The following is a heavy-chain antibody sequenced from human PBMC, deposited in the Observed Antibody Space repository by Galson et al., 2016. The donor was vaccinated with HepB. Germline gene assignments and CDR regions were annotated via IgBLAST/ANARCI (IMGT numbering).Heavy chain of an antibody. Sequence: SLRLSCAAFGFTFNKYAMHWVRQAPGKGLDSVSAISSSGDTTYYIASVTGRFSISRDNSKNTLYLHMSNLRAEDTALYYCVKSYYYDSSGYQPYFDSWGQGTLVTVSS. CDR3: VKSYYYDSSGYQPYFDS. V-gene: IGHV3-64D*09. D-gene: IGHD3-22*01. CDR1: GFTFNKYA. J-gene: IGHJ4*02. CDR2: ISSSGDTT.